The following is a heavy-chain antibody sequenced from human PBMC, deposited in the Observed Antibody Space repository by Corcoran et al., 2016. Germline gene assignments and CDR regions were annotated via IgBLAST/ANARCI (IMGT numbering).Heavy chain of an antibody. CDR1: GGSISSYY. CDR2: IYYSGST. V-gene: IGHV4-59*01. CDR3: ARTSPTRYYYGMDV. Sequence: QVQLQESGPGLVKPSETLSLTCTVSGGSISSYYWSWIRQPPGKGLEWIGYIYYSGSTNYNPSLKSRVTISVDTSKNQFSLKLSSVTAADTAVYYWARTSPTRYYYGMDVWGQGTTVTVSS. J-gene: IGHJ6*02. D-gene: IGHD2-2*01.